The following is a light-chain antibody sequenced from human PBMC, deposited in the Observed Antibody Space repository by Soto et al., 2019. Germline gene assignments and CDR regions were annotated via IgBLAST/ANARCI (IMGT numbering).Light chain of an antibody. V-gene: IGLV1-51*02. Sequence: QSVLTQPPSVSAAPGQKVPISCSGSNSNIGNNYVSWYQQLPGTAPKLLIYENNKRPSGIPDRFSGSKSGTSATLGITGLQFGDEANYYGGTWDSSHSGGVFVTGSKFTVL. CDR3: GTWDSSHSGGV. J-gene: IGLJ1*01. CDR2: ENN. CDR1: NSNIGNNY.